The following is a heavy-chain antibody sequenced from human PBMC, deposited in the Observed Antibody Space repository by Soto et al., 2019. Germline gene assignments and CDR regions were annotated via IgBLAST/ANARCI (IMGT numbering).Heavy chain of an antibody. J-gene: IGHJ4*02. CDR2: IYYSGST. Sequence: SETLSLTCTVSGGSISSGDYYWSWIRQPPGKGLEWIGYIYYSGSTYYNPSLKSRVTISVDTSKNQFSLKLSSVTAADTAVYYCARVLYYYGSGSLDYWGQGTLVTVSS. V-gene: IGHV4-30-4*01. CDR1: GGSISSGDYY. CDR3: ARVLYYYGSGSLDY. D-gene: IGHD3-10*01.